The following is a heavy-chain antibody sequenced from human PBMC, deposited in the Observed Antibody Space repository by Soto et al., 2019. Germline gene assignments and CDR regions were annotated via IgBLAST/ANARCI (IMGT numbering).Heavy chain of an antibody. CDR3: TVTTFDDYYYGMDV. V-gene: IGHV3-15*01. Sequence: GGSLRLSCAASGFTFSNAWMSWVRQAPGKGLEWVGRIKSKTDGGTTDYAAPVKGRFTISRDDSKNTLYLQMNSLKTEDTAVYFTTVTTFDDYYYGMDVWGQGTTVTVSS. J-gene: IGHJ6*02. CDR1: GFTFSNAW. CDR2: IKSKTDGGTT. D-gene: IGHD4-17*01.